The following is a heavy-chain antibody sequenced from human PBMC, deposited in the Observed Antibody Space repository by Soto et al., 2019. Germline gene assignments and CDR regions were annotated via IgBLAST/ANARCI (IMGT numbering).Heavy chain of an antibody. CDR2: IYSGGST. CDR3: ASGPTQADFDL. CDR1: GFTVSSNY. V-gene: IGHV3-66*01. J-gene: IGHJ4*02. Sequence: EVQLVESGGGLVQPGGSLRLSCAASGFTVSSNYMIWVRQAPGKGLEWVSVIYSGGSTYYADSVKGRFTISRDNSKNTMYVRMNRLGAGDTAVYYCASGPTQADFDLWGQGTMVTVSS.